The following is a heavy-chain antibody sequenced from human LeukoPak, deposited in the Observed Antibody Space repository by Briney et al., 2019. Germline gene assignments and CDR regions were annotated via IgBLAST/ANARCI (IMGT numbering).Heavy chain of an antibody. J-gene: IGHJ4*02. CDR1: GGSFSGYY. D-gene: IGHD5-18*01. CDR2: INHSGST. V-gene: IGHV4-34*01. CDR3: ARGRRGYSYGHLDY. Sequence: SETLPLTCAVYGGSFSGYYWSWIRQPPGKGLEWIGEINHSGSTNYNPSLKSRVAISVDTSKNQFSLKLSSVTAADTAVYYCARGRRGYSYGHLDYWGQGTLVTVSS.